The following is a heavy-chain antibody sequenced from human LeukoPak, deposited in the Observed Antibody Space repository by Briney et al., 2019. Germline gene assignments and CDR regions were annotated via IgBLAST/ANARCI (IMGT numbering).Heavy chain of an antibody. D-gene: IGHD4-17*01. CDR1: GFSFSTSGVG. CDR2: IYWDDDK. V-gene: IGHV2-5*02. CDR3: AHKADYGVNWYFDL. Sequence: SGPTLVKPTQTLTLTCTFSGFSFSTSGVGVGWIRQPPGKALEWLALIYWDDDKRYSPSLKSRLTITKDTSKNQVVLTMTNMDPVDTATYYCAHKADYGVNWYFDLWGRGTLVTVSS. J-gene: IGHJ2*01.